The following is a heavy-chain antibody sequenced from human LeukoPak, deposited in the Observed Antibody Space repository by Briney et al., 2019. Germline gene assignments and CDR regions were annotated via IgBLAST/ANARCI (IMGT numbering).Heavy chain of an antibody. J-gene: IGHJ4*02. CDR1: GFTLSNFP. D-gene: IGHD6-13*01. V-gene: IGHV3-23*01. CDR3: ARDIIAAAGFFDY. CDR2: FSAGGGGS. Sequence: GGSLRLSCATSGFTLSNFPMSWVRQAPGKGLEWVSSFSAGGGGSYHADSVKGRFTISRDNAKNSLYLQMNSLRAEDTAVYYCARDIIAAAGFFDYWGQGTLVTVSS.